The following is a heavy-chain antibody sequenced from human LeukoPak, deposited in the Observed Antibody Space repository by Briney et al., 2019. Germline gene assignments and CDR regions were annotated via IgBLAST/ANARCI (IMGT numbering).Heavy chain of an antibody. CDR3: ARDRAVGGRFFDL. Sequence: PSETLSLTCTVSGSSMTTYYWSWIRQPPGKGLEWIGYVTDTGFATYNPSLKSRVTLSVDTSTNQFSLKMNSVTVADTAVYYCARDRAVGGRFFDLWGQGILLSVSS. CDR2: VTDTGFA. D-gene: IGHD6-19*01. V-gene: IGHV4-59*01. CDR1: GSSMTTYY. J-gene: IGHJ4*02.